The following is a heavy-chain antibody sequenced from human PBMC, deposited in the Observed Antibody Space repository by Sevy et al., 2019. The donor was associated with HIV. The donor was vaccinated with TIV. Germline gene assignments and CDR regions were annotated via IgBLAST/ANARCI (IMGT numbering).Heavy chain of an antibody. CDR1: GGTFSSYA. D-gene: IGHD6-13*01. V-gene: IGHV1-69*13. CDR3: ARDRRSIVAAGTPYYFDY. CDR2: IIPIFGTA. Sequence: ASVKVSCKASGGTFSSYAISWVRQAPGKGLEWMGWIIPIFGTANYAQKFQGRVTITADESTSTAYMELSSLRSEDTGVYYCARDRRSIVAAGTPYYFDYWGQGTLVTVSS. J-gene: IGHJ4*02.